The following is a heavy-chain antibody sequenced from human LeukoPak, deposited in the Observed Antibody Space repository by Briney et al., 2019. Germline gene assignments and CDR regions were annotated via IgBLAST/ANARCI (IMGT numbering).Heavy chain of an antibody. J-gene: IGHJ6*02. CDR3: ARVRFRDYYGMDV. V-gene: IGHV1-2*02. CDR1: GYTFTGYY. Sequence: ASVKVSCKASGYTFTGYYMHWVRQSPGQGLEWMGWINPNSGGTNYAQKFQGRVTMTGDTSISTAYMELSRLRSDDTAVYYCARVRFRDYYGMDVWGQGTTVTVSS. CDR2: INPNSGGT.